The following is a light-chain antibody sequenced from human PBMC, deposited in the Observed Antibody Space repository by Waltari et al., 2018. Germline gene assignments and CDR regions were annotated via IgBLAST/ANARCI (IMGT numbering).Light chain of an antibody. CDR1: DSDVGAYDF. CDR3: SSYTTSSAPGV. Sequence: QSALTQPASESGYPGQSITISCSVTDSDVGAYDFVSWYQQHPGKAPHLIIYEVSNRPSGISNRFSASKSGNTASLTISGLQAEDEADYYCSSYTTSSAPGVFGTGTRVTVL. V-gene: IGLV2-14*01. J-gene: IGLJ1*01. CDR2: EVS.